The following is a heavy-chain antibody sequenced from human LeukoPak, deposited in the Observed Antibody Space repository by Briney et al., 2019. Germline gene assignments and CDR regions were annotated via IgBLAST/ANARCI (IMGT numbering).Heavy chain of an antibody. V-gene: IGHV3-21*01. CDR3: ARDGSGTYYYYYYMDV. Sequence: GGSLRLSCAASGFTFSSYSMNWVRQAPGKGLEWVSSISSSSSYIYYADSVKGRFTISRDNAKNSLYLQMNSLRAEDTAVYYCARDGSGTYYYYYYMDVWGQGTLVTVSS. CDR1: GFTFSSYS. D-gene: IGHD3-10*01. CDR2: ISSSSSYI. J-gene: IGHJ6*03.